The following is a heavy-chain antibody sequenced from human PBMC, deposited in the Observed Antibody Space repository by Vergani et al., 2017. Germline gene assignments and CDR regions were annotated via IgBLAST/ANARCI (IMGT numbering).Heavy chain of an antibody. CDR3: AGWYSSSWYDLHYYYMDV. V-gene: IGHV1-18*01. D-gene: IGHD6-13*01. J-gene: IGHJ6*03. CDR2: ISAYNGNT. CDR1: GYTFTSYG. Sequence: QVQLVQSGAEVKKPGSSVKVSCKASGYTFTSYGISWVRQAPGQGLEWMGWISAYNGNTNYAQKLQGRVTMTTDTSTSTAYMELRSLRSDDTAVYYCAGWYSSSWYDLHYYYMDVWGKGTTVTVSS.